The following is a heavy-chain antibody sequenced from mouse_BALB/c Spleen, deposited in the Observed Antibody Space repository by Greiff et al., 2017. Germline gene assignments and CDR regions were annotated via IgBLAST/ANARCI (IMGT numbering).Heavy chain of an antibody. J-gene: IGHJ4*01. CDR1: GFTFSSFG. Sequence: EVMLVESGGGLVQPGGSRKLSCAASGFTFSSFGMHWVRQAPEKGLECVAYISSGSSTIYYADTVKGRFTISRDNPKNTLFLQMTSLRSEDTAMYYCARSSYGNYDAMDYWGQGTSVTVSS. CDR3: ARSSYGNYDAMDY. D-gene: IGHD2-10*02. V-gene: IGHV5-17*02. CDR2: ISSGSSTI.